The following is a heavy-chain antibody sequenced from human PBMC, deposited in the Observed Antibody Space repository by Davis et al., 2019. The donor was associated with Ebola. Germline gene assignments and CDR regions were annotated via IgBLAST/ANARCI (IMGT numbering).Heavy chain of an antibody. CDR1: GFTFGSYA. CDR3: AKGVGRFCTGGHCYGGAPDW. V-gene: IGHV3-23*01. CDR2: ITPGGGST. Sequence: PGGSLRLSCAASGFTFGSYAMTWVRQAPGKGLEWVSAITPGGGSTYYADSVRGRFTISRDNSKNTLYLQINTLRAEDTAVYYCAKGVGRFCTGGHCYGGAPDWWGQGTLVTVSS. J-gene: IGHJ4*02. D-gene: IGHD2-15*01.